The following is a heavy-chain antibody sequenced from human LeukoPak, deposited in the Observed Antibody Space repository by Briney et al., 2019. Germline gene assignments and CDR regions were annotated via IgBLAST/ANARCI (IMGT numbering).Heavy chain of an antibody. Sequence: ASVKDSCKASGYTFTSYAMHWVRQAPGQRLGWMGWINAGNGNTKYSQKFQGRVTITRDTSASTAYMELSSLRSEDTAVYYCARDRAIAAAGTYFFGWFDPWGQGTLVTVSS. CDR2: INAGNGNT. CDR1: GYTFTSYA. CDR3: ARDRAIAAAGTYFFGWFDP. D-gene: IGHD6-13*01. V-gene: IGHV1-3*01. J-gene: IGHJ5*02.